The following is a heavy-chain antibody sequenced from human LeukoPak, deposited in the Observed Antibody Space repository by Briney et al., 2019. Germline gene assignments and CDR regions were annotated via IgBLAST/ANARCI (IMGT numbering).Heavy chain of an antibody. J-gene: IGHJ2*01. Sequence: GGSLRLSCAASGFTFSSYGMHWVRQAPGKGLEWVANIRDDGNNKFYADSVKGRFTISRDNSKNTLYLQMNSLRAEDTAVYYCARESYCGGDCYRYFDLWGRGTLVTDSS. CDR2: IRDDGNNK. CDR1: GFTFSSYG. CDR3: ARESYCGGDCYRYFDL. V-gene: IGHV3-33*01. D-gene: IGHD2-21*02.